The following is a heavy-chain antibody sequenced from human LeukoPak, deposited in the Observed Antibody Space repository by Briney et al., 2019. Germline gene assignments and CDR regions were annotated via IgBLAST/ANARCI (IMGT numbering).Heavy chain of an antibody. J-gene: IGHJ4*02. D-gene: IGHD4-23*01. Sequence: GGSLRLSCAASGFTFSNAWMSWVRQAPGKALEWVGRIKSKTDGGTTDYAAPVKGRFTISRDDSKNTLYLQMNSLKTEDTAVYYCTTDDSLDYGGNFYWGQGTLVTVSS. CDR3: TTDDSLDYGGNFY. CDR1: GFTFSNAW. V-gene: IGHV3-15*01. CDR2: IKSKTDGGTT.